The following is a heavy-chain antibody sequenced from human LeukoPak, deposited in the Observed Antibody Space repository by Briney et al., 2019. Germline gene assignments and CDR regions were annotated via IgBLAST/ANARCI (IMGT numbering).Heavy chain of an antibody. CDR2: ISYDGSDT. D-gene: IGHD3-22*01. J-gene: IGHJ4*02. V-gene: IGHV3-30*18. CDR3: AKDLSYYHDNSGYSYLDY. CDR1: GFSFNSYA. Sequence: PGGSLRLSCTASGFSFNSYAMNWVRQAPGKGLEWVAVISYDGSDTYYADSVKGRFTISRDNSKSTLYLQMNSLRAEDTAVYYCAKDLSYYHDNSGYSYLDYWGQGTLVTVSS.